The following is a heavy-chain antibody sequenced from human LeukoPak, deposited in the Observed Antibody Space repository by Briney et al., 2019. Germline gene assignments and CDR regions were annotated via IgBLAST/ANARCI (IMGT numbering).Heavy chain of an antibody. V-gene: IGHV4-61*02. CDR3: ARSYCSTSCYRSAFDI. Sequence: ASQTLSLTCTVSGGSISSGSYYWSWIRQPAGKGLEWIGRIYTSGSTNYYPSLKSRVTISVDTSKNQFSLKLNSVTAADTAVYYCARSYCSTSCYRSAFDIWGQGTMVTVSS. CDR1: GGSISSGSYY. J-gene: IGHJ3*02. CDR2: IYTSGST. D-gene: IGHD2-2*01.